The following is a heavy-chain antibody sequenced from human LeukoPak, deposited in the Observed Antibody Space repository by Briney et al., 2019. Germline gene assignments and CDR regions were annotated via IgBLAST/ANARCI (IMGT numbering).Heavy chain of an antibody. V-gene: IGHV3-21*01. CDR3: ARAYSSSSGRDAFDI. CDR2: ISSSSSYI. Sequence: GGSLRLSCAASGFTFSSYSMSWVRQAPGKGLEWVSSISSSSSYIYYADSVKGRFTISRDNAKNSLYLQMNSLRAEDTAVYYCARAYSSSSGRDAFDIWGQGTTVIVSA. J-gene: IGHJ3*02. CDR1: GFTFSSYS. D-gene: IGHD6-6*01.